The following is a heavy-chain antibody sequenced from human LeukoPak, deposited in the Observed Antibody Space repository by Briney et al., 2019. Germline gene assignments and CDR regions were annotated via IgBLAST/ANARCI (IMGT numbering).Heavy chain of an antibody. CDR1: GFTFSSYS. Sequence: GGSLRLSCAASGFTFSSYSMKWVRQAPGGGLEWVSSISSSSSYIYYADSVKGRFTISRDNAKNSLYLQMNSLRAEDTAVYYCAREGYSYGLGPYGMDVWGKGTPVTVSS. D-gene: IGHD5-18*01. J-gene: IGHJ6*04. CDR2: ISSSSSYI. V-gene: IGHV3-21*01. CDR3: AREGYSYGLGPYGMDV.